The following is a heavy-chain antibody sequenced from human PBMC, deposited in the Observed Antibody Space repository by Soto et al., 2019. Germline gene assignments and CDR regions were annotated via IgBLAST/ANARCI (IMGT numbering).Heavy chain of an antibody. CDR3: ARRAETNGWNGFGADKYYFDF. V-gene: IGHV1-8*01. CDR1: GYTFTSYD. CDR2: MNPSTGNS. J-gene: IGHJ4*02. Sequence: GASVKVSCKASGYTFTSYDIYWVRQATGQGLEWMGWMNPSTGNSGYAQKFQGRVTVTSDTSINTVYMELSSLRSEDTAVYYCARRAETNGWNGFGADKYYFDFWGQGTLVTVSS. D-gene: IGHD1-1*01.